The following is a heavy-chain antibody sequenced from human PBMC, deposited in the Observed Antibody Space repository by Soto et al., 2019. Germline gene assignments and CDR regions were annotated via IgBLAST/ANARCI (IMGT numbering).Heavy chain of an antibody. CDR1: GASISTSTYY. D-gene: IGHD3-10*01. J-gene: IGHJ6*02. CDR2: IYYTGDT. Sequence: SETLSLTCTVSGASISTSTYYWAWVRQPPGKGLEWIGYIYYTGDTFYNPSLKSRVTISVDTSIHQFSLTLTSVTAADTATYYCSRRGAAVLYYYGMDVWGQGTAVTVSS. CDR3: SRRGAAVLYYYGMDV. V-gene: IGHV4-39*01.